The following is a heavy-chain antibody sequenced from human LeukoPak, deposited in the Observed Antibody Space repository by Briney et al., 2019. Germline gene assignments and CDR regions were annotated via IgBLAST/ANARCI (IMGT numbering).Heavy chain of an antibody. CDR2: ISYDGSNK. D-gene: IGHD2-21*01. Sequence: GRSLRLSCAASGFTFTHSALHWVRQAPGKGLEWVAVISYDGSNKYYTDSVKGRFTISRDNSKNTLYLQMNSLRPEDTAVHYCAKGLDWGTDYWGQGTLVSVSS. J-gene: IGHJ4*02. CDR3: AKGLDWGTDY. V-gene: IGHV3-30-3*01. CDR1: GFTFTHSA.